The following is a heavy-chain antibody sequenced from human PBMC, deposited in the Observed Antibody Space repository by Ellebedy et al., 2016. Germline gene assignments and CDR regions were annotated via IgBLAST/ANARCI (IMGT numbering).Heavy chain of an antibody. CDR3: AKAPSVTTGRFDP. CDR1: GFTFDDYA. J-gene: IGHJ5*02. CDR2: ISWNSAGI. D-gene: IGHD4-11*01. Sequence: SLKISXAASGFTFDDYAMHWIRQAPGKGLEWVSGISWNSAGIVYADSVRGRFTISRDNAKNSLYLQMNSLKTEDTALYYCAKAPSVTTGRFDPWGQGTLVTVSS. V-gene: IGHV3-9*01.